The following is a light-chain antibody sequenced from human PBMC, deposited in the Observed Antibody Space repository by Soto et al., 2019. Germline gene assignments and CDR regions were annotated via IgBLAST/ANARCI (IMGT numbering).Light chain of an antibody. V-gene: IGLV2-8*01. CDR1: KNDIGVYDF. CDR3: KSYAGSNTYV. J-gene: IGLJ1*01. CDR2: EVV. Sequence: QSALTQPPSASVSPGQSVTVSCTGTKNDIGVYDFVSWHQHHPGKAPRLIIYEVVQRPSGVPDRFSGSKSGNTASLTVSGLQAADEADYFCKSYAGSNTYVFGSGTKVTVL.